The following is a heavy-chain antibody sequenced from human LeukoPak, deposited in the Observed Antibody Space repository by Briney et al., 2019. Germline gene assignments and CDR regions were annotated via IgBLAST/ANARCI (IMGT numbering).Heavy chain of an antibody. D-gene: IGHD3-3*01. J-gene: IGHJ4*02. V-gene: IGHV1-46*01. CDR1: GYVFTSYY. CDR2: INPSGGRT. CDR3: AREEHYDFWSRDFDY. Sequence: GASVKVPCKASGYVFTSYYIHWMRQAPGQGLEWMGKINPSGGRTNYAQKFQDRVTLTSDTSTSTAYMELSRLRSDDTAVYYCAREEHYDFWSRDFDYWGQGTLVTVSS.